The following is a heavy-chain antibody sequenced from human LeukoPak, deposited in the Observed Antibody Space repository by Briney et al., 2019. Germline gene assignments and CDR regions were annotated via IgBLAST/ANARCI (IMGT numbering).Heavy chain of an antibody. J-gene: IGHJ3*02. CDR1: GGSISSYY. Sequence: SETLSLTCSVSGGSISSYYWSWTRQPPGKGLECIGFIYSNGSTHYNPSLKSRVTMSVDRPQKQVSLRLSSVTAADTAVYYCARGPVGGTTYNDGDAFDIWGQGTMVTVSS. CDR2: IYSNGST. D-gene: IGHD1-7*01. V-gene: IGHV4-59*01. CDR3: ARGPVGGTTYNDGDAFDI.